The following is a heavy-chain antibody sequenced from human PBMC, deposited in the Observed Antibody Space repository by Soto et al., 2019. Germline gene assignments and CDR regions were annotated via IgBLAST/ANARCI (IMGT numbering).Heavy chain of an antibody. V-gene: IGHV4-39*01. CDR1: GGSISSSSYY. CDR3: ARLPVADYYIDY. J-gene: IGHJ4*02. D-gene: IGHD6-19*01. Sequence: QLQLQESGPGLVKPSETLSLTCTVSGGSISSSSYYWGWIRQPPGKGLEWIGSIYYSGSTYYNPSLKSRVTISVDTSKNQFSLKLSSVTAADTAVYYCARLPVADYYIDYWGQGTLVTVSS. CDR2: IYYSGST.